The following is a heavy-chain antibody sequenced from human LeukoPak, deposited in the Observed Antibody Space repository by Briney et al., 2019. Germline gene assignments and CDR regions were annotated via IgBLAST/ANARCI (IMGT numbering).Heavy chain of an antibody. D-gene: IGHD3-10*01. CDR2: IIPIFGTA. Sequence: GASVKVSCKASGYTFTSYGISWVRQAPGQGLEWMGGIIPIFGTANYAQKFQGRVTITADESTSTAYMELSSLRSEDTAVYYCARDLLYGSGSVFDYWGQGTLVTVSS. CDR3: ARDLLYGSGSVFDY. CDR1: GYTFTSYG. V-gene: IGHV1-69*13. J-gene: IGHJ4*02.